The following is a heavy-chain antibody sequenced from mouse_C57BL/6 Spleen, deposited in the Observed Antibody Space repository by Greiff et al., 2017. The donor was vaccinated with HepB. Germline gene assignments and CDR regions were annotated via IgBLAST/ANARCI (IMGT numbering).Heavy chain of an antibody. CDR2: IHPNSGST. CDR1: GYTFTSYW. Sequence: QVQLQQPGAELVKPGASVKLSCKASGYTFTSYWMHWVKQRPGQGLEWIGMIHPNSGSTNYNEKFKSKATLTVDKSSSTAYMQLSSLTSEDSAVYYCASLDYDGPYYAMDYWGQGTSVTVSS. V-gene: IGHV1-64*01. D-gene: IGHD2-4*01. J-gene: IGHJ4*01. CDR3: ASLDYDGPYYAMDY.